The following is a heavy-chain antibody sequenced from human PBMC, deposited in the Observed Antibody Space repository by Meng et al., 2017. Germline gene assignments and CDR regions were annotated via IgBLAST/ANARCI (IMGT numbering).Heavy chain of an antibody. Sequence: GESLKISCAASGFTVSSNYMSWVRQAPGKGLEWVAVISYDGSNKYYADSVKGRFTISRDNSKNTLYLQMNSLRAEDTAVYYCARDRALYSSGWYRTSQHWGQGTLVTVSS. V-gene: IGHV3-30*03. CDR3: ARDRALYSSGWYRTSQH. CDR2: ISYDGSNK. J-gene: IGHJ1*01. D-gene: IGHD6-19*01. CDR1: GFTVSSNY.